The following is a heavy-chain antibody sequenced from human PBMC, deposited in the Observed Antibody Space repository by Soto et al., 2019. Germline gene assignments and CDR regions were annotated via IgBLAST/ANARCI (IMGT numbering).Heavy chain of an antibody. CDR1: GGSISSGDYY. J-gene: IGHJ6*02. V-gene: IGHV4-30-4*01. CDR3: ARDLVYGDYYYGMDV. D-gene: IGHD4-17*01. Sequence: SETLSLTCTVSGGSISSGDYYWSWIRQPPGKGLEWIGYIYYSGSTYYNPSLKSRVTISVDTSKNQFSLKLSSVTAADTAVYYCARDLVYGDYYYGMDVWGQGTTVTVSS. CDR2: IYYSGST.